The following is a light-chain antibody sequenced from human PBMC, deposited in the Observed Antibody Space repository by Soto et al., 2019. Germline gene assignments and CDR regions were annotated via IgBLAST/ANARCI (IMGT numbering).Light chain of an antibody. CDR1: NIGSKS. V-gene: IGLV3-21*02. CDR2: DDN. CDR3: QVWHSGVDWV. J-gene: IGLJ2*01. Sequence: SYELTQPPSASVAPGQTARITCGGNNIGSKSVHWYQQKPGQAPVLVVYDDNDRPSGIPERFSGSDSGNTATLTISRVEAGDEADYYCQVWHSGVDWVFGGGTKLTVL.